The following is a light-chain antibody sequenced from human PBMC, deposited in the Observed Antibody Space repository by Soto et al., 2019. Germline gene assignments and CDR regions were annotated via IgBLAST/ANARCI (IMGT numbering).Light chain of an antibody. CDR1: SSDVGGYNY. J-gene: IGLJ1*01. Sequence: QSALTQPPSASGSPGQSVTISCTETSSDVGGYNYVSWYQQHPGKAPKLMIYEVSKRPSGVPDRFSGSKSGNTASLTVSGLQADDEADYYCSSYAGSNWWVFGTGTKLTVL. CDR2: EVS. V-gene: IGLV2-8*01. CDR3: SSYAGSNWWV.